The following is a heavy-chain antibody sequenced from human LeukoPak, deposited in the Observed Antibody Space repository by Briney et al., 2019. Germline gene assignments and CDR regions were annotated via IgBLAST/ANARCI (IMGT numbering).Heavy chain of an antibody. D-gene: IGHD3-10*01. CDR1: GGSFSGYY. Sequence: SETLSLTCAVYGGSFSGYYWSWIRQPPGKGLEWIGEINHSGSTNYNPSLKSRVTISVDTSKNQFSLKLCSVTAADTAVYYCARLGRYYRPWGQGTLVTVSS. CDR3: ARLGRYYRP. V-gene: IGHV4-34*01. CDR2: INHSGST. J-gene: IGHJ5*02.